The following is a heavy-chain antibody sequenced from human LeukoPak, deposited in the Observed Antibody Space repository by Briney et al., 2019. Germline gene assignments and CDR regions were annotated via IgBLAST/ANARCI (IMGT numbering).Heavy chain of an antibody. CDR2: IKQDGSGE. J-gene: IGHJ4*02. CDR3: ARGRYTSGWYPDYFDY. V-gene: IGHV3-7*04. Sequence: GGSLRLSCAASGFAFNTYWMSWVRQAPGQGLEWVANIKQDGSGEYYVDSVRGRFTISRDSAKYSLYLQMNSLRAEDTAIYYCARGRYTSGWYPDYFDYWGQGTLVSVSS. D-gene: IGHD6-19*01. CDR1: GFAFNTYW.